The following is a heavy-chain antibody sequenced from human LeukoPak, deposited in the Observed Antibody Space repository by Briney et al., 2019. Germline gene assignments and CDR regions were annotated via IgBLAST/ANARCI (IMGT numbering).Heavy chain of an antibody. CDR1: GFTFSSYG. CDR3: AKVTVAGTDFFDY. D-gene: IGHD6-19*01. Sequence: GGSLRLSCAASGFTFSSYGMSWVRQASGKGLEWVTAISGSGDSTNYANSVKGRFTISRDNSKNTLFLQMNSLRAEDTAVYYCAKVTVAGTDFFDYWGQGTLVTVSS. V-gene: IGHV3-23*01. CDR2: ISGSGDST. J-gene: IGHJ4*02.